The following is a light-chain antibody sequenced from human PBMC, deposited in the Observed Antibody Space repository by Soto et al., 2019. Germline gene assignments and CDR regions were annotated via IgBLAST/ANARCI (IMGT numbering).Light chain of an antibody. CDR3: QQYNKWWT. V-gene: IGKV3D-15*01. J-gene: IGKJ1*01. Sequence: EIVMTQSPSTLSVSPGQRATLSCRASQSVTNNLAWYQQKPGQAPRLLIYDTSTRATGIPARFSGSGSGTEFTLAINSLQSADFAVYYCQQYNKWWTFGQGTKVDIK. CDR1: QSVTNN. CDR2: DTS.